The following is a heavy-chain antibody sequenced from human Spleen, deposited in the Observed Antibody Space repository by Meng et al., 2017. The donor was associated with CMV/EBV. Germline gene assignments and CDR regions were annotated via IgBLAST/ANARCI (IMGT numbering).Heavy chain of an antibody. CDR2: VNCSGGNT. CDR1: GYTFTDYY. J-gene: IGHJ4*02. Sequence: ASVKVSCKASGYTFTDYYIHWVRQAPGQGLEWMAIVNCSGGNTNYAQKFQGRVTMTTDTSTTTVDMELSSLSSEDTAVYYCARGPSAHPGTDWNDYFDYWGQGTLVPSPQ. CDR3: ARGPSAHPGTDWNDYFDY. D-gene: IGHD1-1*01. V-gene: IGHV1-46*01.